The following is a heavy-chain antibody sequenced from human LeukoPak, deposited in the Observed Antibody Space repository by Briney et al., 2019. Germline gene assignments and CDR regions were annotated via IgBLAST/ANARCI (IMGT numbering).Heavy chain of an antibody. J-gene: IGHJ6*03. D-gene: IGHD5-12*01. CDR1: GYTFTSYG. V-gene: IGHV1-18*01. Sequence: ASVKVSCKASGYTFTSYGISWVRQAPGQGLEWMGWISAYNGNTNYAQKLQGRVTMTTDTSTSTAYMELRSLRSDDTAVYYCARAPLDIVATILDYYYYYMDVWGKGTTVTASS. CDR2: ISAYNGNT. CDR3: ARAPLDIVATILDYYYYYMDV.